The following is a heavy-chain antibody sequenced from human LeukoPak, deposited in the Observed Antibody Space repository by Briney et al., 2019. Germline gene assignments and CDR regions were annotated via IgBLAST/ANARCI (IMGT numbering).Heavy chain of an antibody. D-gene: IGHD3-10*01. CDR2: ISGYNGNT. Sequence: ASVKVSCKASGYTFTSYGISWVRQAPGQGLEWMGWISGYNGNTNYAQKLQGRVTMTTDTSTSTAYMELSRLRSEDTAVYYCARVRYGSVLDYWGQGTLVTVSS. CDR3: ARVRYGSVLDY. CDR1: GYTFTSYG. V-gene: IGHV1-18*01. J-gene: IGHJ4*02.